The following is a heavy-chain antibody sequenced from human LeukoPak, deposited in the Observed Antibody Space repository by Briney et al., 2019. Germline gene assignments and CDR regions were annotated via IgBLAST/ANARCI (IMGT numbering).Heavy chain of an antibody. D-gene: IGHD1-26*01. CDR2: ISHTGGSP. CDR3: AKDRWGIVGATGFDY. J-gene: IGHJ4*02. CDR1: GITFSSYG. Sequence: PGGSLRLSCAASGITFSSYGMSWIRQAPGKGLEWVSSISHTGGSPYYADSVKGRFTISRDNSKNTLYLQMNSLRAEDTAVYYCAKDRWGIVGATGFDYWGQGTLVTVSS. V-gene: IGHV3-23*01.